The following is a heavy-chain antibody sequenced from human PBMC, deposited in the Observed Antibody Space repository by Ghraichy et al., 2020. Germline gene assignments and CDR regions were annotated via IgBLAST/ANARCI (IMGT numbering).Heavy chain of an antibody. CDR1: GGSFSGYY. J-gene: IGHJ4*02. V-gene: IGHV4-34*01. Sequence: SETLSLTCAVYGGSFSGYYWSWIRQPPGKGLEWIGEINHSGSTNYNPSLKSRVTISVDTSKNQFSLKLSSVTAADTAVYYCAKGGNYDYVWGSYRPNPYYFDYWGQGTLVTVSS. CDR2: INHSGST. D-gene: IGHD3-16*02. CDR3: AKGGNYDYVWGSYRPNPYYFDY.